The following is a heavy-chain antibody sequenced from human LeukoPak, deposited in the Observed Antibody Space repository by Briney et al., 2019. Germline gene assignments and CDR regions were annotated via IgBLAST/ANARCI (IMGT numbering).Heavy chain of an antibody. CDR3: ARHGAGITIFPSWYFDL. Sequence: SETLSLTCTVSGGSISSSSYYWGWIRQPPGKGLEWIGSIYYSGSTYYNPSLKSRVTISVDTSKNQFSLKLSSVTAADTAVYYCARHGAGITIFPSWYFDLWGRGTLVTVSS. CDR2: IYYSGST. CDR1: GGSISSSSYY. V-gene: IGHV4-39*01. J-gene: IGHJ2*01. D-gene: IGHD3-9*01.